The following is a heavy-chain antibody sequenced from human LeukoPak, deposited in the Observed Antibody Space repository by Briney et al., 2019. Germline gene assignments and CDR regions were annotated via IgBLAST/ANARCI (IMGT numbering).Heavy chain of an antibody. CDR1: GGTFSSYA. CDR3: ARDILYSSAAGTWINDAFDI. D-gene: IGHD6-13*01. CDR2: IIPIFGTA. V-gene: IGHV1-69*13. J-gene: IGHJ3*02. Sequence: GVSVKVSCKASGGTFSSYAISWVRQAPGQGLEWMGGIIPIFGTANYAQKFQGRVTITADESTSTAYMELSSLRSEDTAVYYCARDILYSSAAGTWINDAFDIWGQGTMVTASS.